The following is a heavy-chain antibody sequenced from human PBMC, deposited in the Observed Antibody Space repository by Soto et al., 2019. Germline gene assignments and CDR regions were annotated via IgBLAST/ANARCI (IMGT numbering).Heavy chain of an antibody. Sequence: VQLLESGGGLVQPGGSLRLSCAASGFTFSSYAMSWVRQAPGKGLEWVSAISGSGGSTYYADSVKGRFTISRDNSKNTLYLQMSILRAEDTAVYYCAKDQGFIVLVPTPMAWGQGTLVTVSS. CDR3: AKDQGFIVLVPTPMA. CDR2: ISGSGGST. J-gene: IGHJ4*02. D-gene: IGHD2-2*01. V-gene: IGHV3-23*01. CDR1: GFTFSSYA.